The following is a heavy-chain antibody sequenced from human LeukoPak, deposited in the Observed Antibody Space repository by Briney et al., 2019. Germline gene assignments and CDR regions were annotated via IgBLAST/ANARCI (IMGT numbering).Heavy chain of an antibody. CDR2: ISAYNGNT. V-gene: IGHV1-18*01. Sequence: ASVKVSCKASGYTFTSYGISWVRQAPGQGLEWMGWISAYNGNTNYAQKLQGRVTMTTDTSTSTAYMELRSLRSDDTAVYYCARVGIAAAGPGYYYYYMDVWGKGTTVTVSS. CDR3: ARVGIAAAGPGYYYYYMDV. J-gene: IGHJ6*03. D-gene: IGHD6-13*01. CDR1: GYTFTSYG.